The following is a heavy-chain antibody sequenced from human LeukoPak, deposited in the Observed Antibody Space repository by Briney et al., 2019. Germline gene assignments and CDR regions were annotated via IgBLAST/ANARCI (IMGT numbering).Heavy chain of an antibody. CDR2: IIPIFGTA. J-gene: IGHJ4*02. CDR3: ARGMVRGVIGPLDY. D-gene: IGHD3-10*01. Sequence: GASVKVSCKASGGTFSSYAISWVRQAPGQGLEWMGGIIPIFGTANYAQKFQGRVTITADESTSTAYMELSSLRSEGTAVYYCARGMVRGVIGPLDYWGQGTLVAVSS. V-gene: IGHV1-69*13. CDR1: GGTFSSYA.